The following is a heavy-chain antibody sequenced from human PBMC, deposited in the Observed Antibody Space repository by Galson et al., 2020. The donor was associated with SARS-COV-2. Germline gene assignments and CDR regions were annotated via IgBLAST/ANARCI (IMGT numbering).Heavy chain of an antibody. J-gene: IGHJ4*02. CDR1: GFTFKSHA. CDR3: ARDGQSSSGWAFDY. V-gene: IGHV3-33*01. Sequence: GGSLRLSCAASGFTFKSHAMHWVRQAPGKGLEWVAQIFYDGRDKYYVDSVKGRFTISRDDSENTVYLQMNNLRADDSAVYFCARDGQSSSGWAFDYWGQGTLVTVSS. CDR2: IFYDGRDK. D-gene: IGHD6-19*01.